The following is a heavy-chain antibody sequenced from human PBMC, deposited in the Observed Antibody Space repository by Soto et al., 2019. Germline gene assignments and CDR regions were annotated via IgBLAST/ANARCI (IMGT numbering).Heavy chain of an antibody. J-gene: IGHJ6*02. CDR3: ARDGHGMDV. Sequence: SETLSLTCTVSGGSVSSGSYQWTWIRQPPGKGLEWIGYIHVSGSTNDNPSLKGRVTMSIDTSKNQFSLKLSSVTAADTAVYYCARDGHGMDVWGQGTKVTVS. CDR1: GGSVSSGSYQ. V-gene: IGHV4-61*01. CDR2: IHVSGST.